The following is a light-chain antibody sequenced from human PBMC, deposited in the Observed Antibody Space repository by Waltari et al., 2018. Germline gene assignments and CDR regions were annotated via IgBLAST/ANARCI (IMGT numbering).Light chain of an antibody. CDR3: QQYDKVPSVT. J-gene: IGKJ5*01. CDR2: DAS. Sequence: DIQMTQSPSSLSASVGDKVTITCQASQDINNYLNWYQQKPGEAPKLLIYDASILESGVPSRFSGRGSGTDFTLTISSLQPQDIATYYCQQYDKVPSVTFGQGTRLEI. CDR1: QDINNY. V-gene: IGKV1-33*01.